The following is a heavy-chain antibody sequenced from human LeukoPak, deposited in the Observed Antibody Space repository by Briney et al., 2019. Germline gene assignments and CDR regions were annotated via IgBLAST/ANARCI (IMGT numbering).Heavy chain of an antibody. CDR3: ARDLGPRGYCSSTSCLGAFDP. Sequence: SVKVSCKASGGTFSSYAISWVRQAPRQGLEWMGGIIPIFGTANYAQKFQGRVTITTDESTSTAYMELSSLRSEDTAVYYCARDLGPRGYCSSTSCLGAFDPWGQGTLVTVSS. CDR2: IIPIFGTA. J-gene: IGHJ5*02. D-gene: IGHD2-2*01. V-gene: IGHV1-69*05. CDR1: GGTFSSYA.